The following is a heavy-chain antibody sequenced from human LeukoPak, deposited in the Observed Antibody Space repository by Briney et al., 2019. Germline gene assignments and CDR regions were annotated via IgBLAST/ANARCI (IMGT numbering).Heavy chain of an antibody. J-gene: IGHJ5*02. Sequence: SETLSLTCTASGGSISSYYWSWIRQPPGKGLEWIGYIYYSGSTNYNPSLKSRVTISVDTSKNQFSLKLSSVTAADTAVYYCARANRVPAGAPGWFDPWGQGTLVTVSS. CDR2: IYYSGST. CDR3: ARANRVPAGAPGWFDP. D-gene: IGHD2-2*01. V-gene: IGHV4-59*01. CDR1: GGSISSYY.